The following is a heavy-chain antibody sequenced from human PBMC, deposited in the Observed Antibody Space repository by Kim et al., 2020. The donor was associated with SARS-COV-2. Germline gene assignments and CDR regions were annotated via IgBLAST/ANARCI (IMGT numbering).Heavy chain of an antibody. CDR3: AREDDVNWALDY. Sequence: YYADSVKGRFTISRDNAKNSLYLQMNSRRAEDTAVYYCAREDDVNWALDYWGQGTLVTVSS. J-gene: IGHJ4*02. D-gene: IGHD7-27*01. V-gene: IGHV3-21*01.